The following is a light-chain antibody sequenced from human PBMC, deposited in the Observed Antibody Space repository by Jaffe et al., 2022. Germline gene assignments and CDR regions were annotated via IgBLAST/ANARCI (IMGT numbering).Light chain of an antibody. Sequence: DIQLTQSPSFLSASVGDRVTITCRASQGISSYLAWYQQKPGKAPKLLIYTASTLQSGVPSRFSGSGSGTEFTLTISSLQPEDFATYYCQHLNTYPLVFGGGTKVEMK. V-gene: IGKV1-9*01. J-gene: IGKJ4*01. CDR2: TAS. CDR3: QHLNTYPLV. CDR1: QGISSY.